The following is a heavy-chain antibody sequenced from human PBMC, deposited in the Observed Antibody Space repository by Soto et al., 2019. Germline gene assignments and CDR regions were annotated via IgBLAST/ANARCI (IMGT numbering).Heavy chain of an antibody. J-gene: IGHJ4*02. CDR2: IYYSGST. CDR1: GGSISSYY. D-gene: IGHD2-15*01. Sequence: QVQLQESGPGLVKPSETLSITCTVSGGSISSYYWSWIRQPPGKGLEWIGYIYYSGSTNYNPSLRSRVTISVDTSKNQFSLKLSSVTAADTAVYYCAREALGYCSGGSCYFDYWGQGTLVTVSS. CDR3: AREALGYCSGGSCYFDY. V-gene: IGHV4-59*01.